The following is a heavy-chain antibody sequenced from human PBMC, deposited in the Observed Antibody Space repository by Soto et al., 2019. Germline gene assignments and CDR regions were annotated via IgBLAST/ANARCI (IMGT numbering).Heavy chain of an antibody. V-gene: IGHV3-30*18. J-gene: IGHJ4*02. D-gene: IGHD6-19*01. CDR3: AKGGRQWLVTSDFNY. CDR2: VSHDGRNT. CDR1: GFTFSDYA. Sequence: VQLVESGGGVVQPGRSLRLSCAASGFTFSDYAMHWVRQAPGKGLEWVAVVSHDGRNTHYADSVKGRFTISRDSSTNTVSLEMPSLRAADTAVYYCAKGGRQWLVTSDFNYWGQGALVTVSS.